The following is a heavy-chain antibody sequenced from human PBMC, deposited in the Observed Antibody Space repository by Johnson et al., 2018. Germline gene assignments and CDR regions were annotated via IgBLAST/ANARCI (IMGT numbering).Heavy chain of an antibody. CDR2: IYGDGAT. CDR3: AGRDRGYYYGMDV. Sequence: EVQLLESGGGLIQPGGSLRLSCAASGFTVSSNVMTWVRQAPGKGLEWASIIYGDGATYYADSVKGRFSISRDNSKNTLYLQMNSLRAEDTAVYYCAGRDRGYYYGMDVWGQGTTVIVSS. J-gene: IGHJ6*02. CDR1: GFTVSSNV. V-gene: IGHV3-53*01.